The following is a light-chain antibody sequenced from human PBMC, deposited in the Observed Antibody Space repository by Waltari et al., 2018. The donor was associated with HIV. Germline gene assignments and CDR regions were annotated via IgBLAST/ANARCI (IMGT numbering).Light chain of an antibody. CDR1: RSTIGTNY. V-gene: IGLV1-47*01. CDR2: RND. CDR3: ASWDDTLTSWL. Sequence: QSGLTQPFSASTPPGQRVLISCIGNRSTIGTNYVSWYQHVSGAAPKLIIYRNDRRPSGVPDRFAAAKSGTSASLAISGLRSDDEGQYFCASWDDTLTSWLFGGGTKLTVL. J-gene: IGLJ3*02.